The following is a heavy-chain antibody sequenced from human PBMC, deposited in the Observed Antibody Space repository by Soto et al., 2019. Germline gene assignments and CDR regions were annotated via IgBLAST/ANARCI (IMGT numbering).Heavy chain of an antibody. Sequence: QVQLVQSGAEVKKPGASVKVSCKASGYTFTSYDINWVRQATGQGLEWMGWMNPNSGNTGYAQKFQGRVTMTRNTSISTAYMELSSLRSEDTAVYYCASRHCSGGICYYYYYYGMDVWGQGTTVTVSS. CDR1: GYTFTSYD. V-gene: IGHV1-8*01. CDR2: MNPNSGNT. D-gene: IGHD2-15*01. CDR3: ASRHCSGGICYYYYYYGMDV. J-gene: IGHJ6*02.